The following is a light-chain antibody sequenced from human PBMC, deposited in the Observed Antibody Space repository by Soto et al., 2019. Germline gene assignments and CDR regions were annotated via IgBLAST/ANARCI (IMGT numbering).Light chain of an antibody. Sequence: QSALTQPASVSGSPGQSITISCTGTSSDVGGHKYVSWYQQHPGKAPKLMIYEVSNRPSGVSNRFSGSKSGNTASLTISGLQAEDEAYYYCSADRSSWVFGTGTKLTVL. V-gene: IGLV2-14*01. CDR1: SSDVGGHKY. CDR2: EVS. J-gene: IGLJ1*01. CDR3: SADRSSWV.